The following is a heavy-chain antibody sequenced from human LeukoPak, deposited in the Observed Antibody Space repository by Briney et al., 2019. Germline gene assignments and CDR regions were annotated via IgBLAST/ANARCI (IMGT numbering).Heavy chain of an antibody. CDR3: AREGDGITMVRGVSSRDAFDI. J-gene: IGHJ3*02. V-gene: IGHV1-2*02. CDR1: GYTFTGYY. CDR2: INPNSGGT. D-gene: IGHD3-10*01. Sequence: ASVKVSCKASGYTFTGYYMHRVRQAPGQGLEWMGWINPNSGGTNYAQKFQGRVTMTRDTSISTAYMELSRLRSDDTAVYYCAREGDGITMVRGVSSRDAFDIWGQGTMVTVSS.